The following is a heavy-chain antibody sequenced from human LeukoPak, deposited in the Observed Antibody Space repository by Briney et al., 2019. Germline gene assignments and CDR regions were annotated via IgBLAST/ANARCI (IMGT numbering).Heavy chain of an antibody. CDR3: ARDPLITMVRGVTTEYYFDY. CDR2: INPNSGGT. J-gene: IGHJ4*02. V-gene: IGHV1-2*02. D-gene: IGHD3-10*01. CDR1: GYTFTGYY. Sequence: ASVKVSCKASGYTFTGYYMHWVRQAPGQGLEWMGWINPNSGGTNYAQKFQGRVTMTRDMSISTAYMELSRLRSDDTAVYYCARDPLITMVRGVTTEYYFDYWGQGTLVTVSS.